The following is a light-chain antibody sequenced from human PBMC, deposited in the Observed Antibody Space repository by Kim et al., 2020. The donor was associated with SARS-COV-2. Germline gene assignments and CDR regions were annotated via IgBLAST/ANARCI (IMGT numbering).Light chain of an antibody. CDR3: HQYGGSVAT. Sequence: DTQMTQSPSTLSASVGDRVTITCRASQSINSWLAWYQQKAGKAPKLLIYKASTLEGGVPSRFSGSGSGTEFTLTISSLQPDDFATYYCHQYGGSVATFGQGTKVDIK. CDR2: KAS. J-gene: IGKJ1*01. CDR1: QSINSW. V-gene: IGKV1-5*03.